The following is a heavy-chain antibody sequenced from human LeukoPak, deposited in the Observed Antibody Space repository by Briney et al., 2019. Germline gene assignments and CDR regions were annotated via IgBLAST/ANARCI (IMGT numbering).Heavy chain of an antibody. V-gene: IGHV4-39*07. Sequence: TSETLSLTCTVSGGSISSSSHYWAWIRQSPGTGLEWIGSIYYSGSTYYNPSLKSRVTISVDTSKNQFSLKLSSVTAADTAVYYCAREQAVVAAPRRDAFDIWGQGTMVTVSS. CDR2: IYYSGST. CDR1: GGSISSSSHY. CDR3: AREQAVVAAPRRDAFDI. D-gene: IGHD2-15*01. J-gene: IGHJ3*02.